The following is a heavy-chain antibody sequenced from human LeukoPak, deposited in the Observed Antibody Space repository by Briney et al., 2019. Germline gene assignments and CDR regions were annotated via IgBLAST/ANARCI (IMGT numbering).Heavy chain of an antibody. Sequence: SVKVSCKASGGTFSSYAISWVRQAPGQGLEWMGGIIPIFGTANYAQKFQGRVTITADESTSTAYMELSSLRSEDTAVYYCARKGYDFWSGYYMDVWGKGTTVTVSS. J-gene: IGHJ6*03. CDR3: ARKGYDFWSGYYMDV. D-gene: IGHD3-3*01. V-gene: IGHV1-69*01. CDR2: IIPIFGTA. CDR1: GGTFSSYA.